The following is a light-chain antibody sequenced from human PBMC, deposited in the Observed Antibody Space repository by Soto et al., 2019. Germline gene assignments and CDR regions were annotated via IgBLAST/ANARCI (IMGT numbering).Light chain of an antibody. CDR1: QSVSSN. CDR2: DAS. CDR3: HHYNSWPCY. J-gene: IGKJ2*01. V-gene: IGKV3-15*01. Sequence: IVLTHSPGTLSLSPWERATLSCRASQSVSSNLAWYQQKPGQTPRLLIYDASTRAPGIPARFSGSGSGTEFTLTVSSLQSEDFGIYYCHHYNSWPCYFGQGTKVDIK.